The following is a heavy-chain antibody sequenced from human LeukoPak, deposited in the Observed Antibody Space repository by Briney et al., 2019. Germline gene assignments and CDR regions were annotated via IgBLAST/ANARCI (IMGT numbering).Heavy chain of an antibody. Sequence: GGSLRLSCAASGFTFSSYAMSWVRQAPGKGLEWVSAISGSGGSTYYADSVKGRFTISRDNSKNTLYLQMNSLRAEDTAVYYCAKDSGHWYDSSGYYYSYYYMDVWGKGTTVTVSS. CDR2: ISGSGGST. V-gene: IGHV3-23*01. CDR3: AKDSGHWYDSSGYYYSYYYMDV. D-gene: IGHD3-22*01. CDR1: GFTFSSYA. J-gene: IGHJ6*03.